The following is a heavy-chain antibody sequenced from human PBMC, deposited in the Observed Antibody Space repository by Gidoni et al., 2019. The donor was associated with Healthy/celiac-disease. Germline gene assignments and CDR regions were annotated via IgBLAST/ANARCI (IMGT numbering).Heavy chain of an antibody. Sequence: QVQLVESGGGVVQPGRSLRLSCAASVFSFSTYPMHWVRQAPGKGLEWVAVIWYDGSNKYYADSVKGRFTISRDYSKNTLYLQVNTLRAEDTAVYYCARGGEGSSWHNWYFDLWGRGTLVTVSS. J-gene: IGHJ2*01. CDR3: ARGGEGSSWHNWYFDL. V-gene: IGHV3-33*01. D-gene: IGHD6-13*01. CDR2: IWYDGSNK. CDR1: VFSFSTYP.